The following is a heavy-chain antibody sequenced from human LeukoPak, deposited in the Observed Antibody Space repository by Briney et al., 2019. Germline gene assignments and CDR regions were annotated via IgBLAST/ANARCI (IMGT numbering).Heavy chain of an antibody. CDR2: VYGSGTT. D-gene: IGHD4-23*01. CDR1: GGSISTYY. Sequence: SETLSLTCSASGGSISTYYWSWIRQTPGKGLEWIGYVYGSGTTNYNPSLKGRVTISSHTSKNQFSLNLRSVNAADTAIYYCARHGGSLGYFDYWGQGTLVTVSS. V-gene: IGHV4-59*08. CDR3: ARHGGSLGYFDY. J-gene: IGHJ4*02.